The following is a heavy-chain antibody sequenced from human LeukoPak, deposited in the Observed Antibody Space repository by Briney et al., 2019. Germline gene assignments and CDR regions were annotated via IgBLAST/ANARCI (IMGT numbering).Heavy chain of an antibody. V-gene: IGHV3-30*04. Sequence: GRSLRLSCAASGFTFSSYAMHWVRQAPGKGLEWVAVISYDGSNKYYADSVKGRFTISRDNSKNTLYLQMNSLRAEDTAVYYCARDEGHTVTNGCFQHWGQGTLVTVSS. J-gene: IGHJ1*01. CDR1: GFTFSSYA. D-gene: IGHD2-8*01. CDR3: ARDEGHTVTNGCFQH. CDR2: ISYDGSNK.